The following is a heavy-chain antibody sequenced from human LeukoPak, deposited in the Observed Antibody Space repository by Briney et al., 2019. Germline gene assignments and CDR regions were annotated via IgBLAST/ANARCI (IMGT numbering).Heavy chain of an antibody. Sequence: PSETLSLTCAVYGGSFSGYYWSWIRQPPGKGLEWIGEINHSGSTNYNPSLKSRVTISVDTSKNQFSLKLSSVTAADTAVYYCARGSRYCSSTSCYKPFDYWGQGTLVTVSS. J-gene: IGHJ4*02. CDR1: GGSFSGYY. CDR2: INHSGST. V-gene: IGHV4-34*01. D-gene: IGHD2-2*02. CDR3: ARGSRYCSSTSCYKPFDY.